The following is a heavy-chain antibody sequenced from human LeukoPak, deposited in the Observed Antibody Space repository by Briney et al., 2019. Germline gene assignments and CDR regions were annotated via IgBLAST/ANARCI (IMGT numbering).Heavy chain of an antibody. J-gene: IGHJ3*02. CDR1: GCSISSGYY. CDR3: ARVIVVVVAATHGMGAFDI. CDR2: IYHSGST. V-gene: IGHV4-38-2*02. Sequence: SETLSLTCTVSGCSISSGYYWGWIRQPPGKGLEWIGSIYHSGSTYYNPSLKSRVTISVDTSKNQFSLKLSSVTAADTAVYYCARVIVVVVAATHGMGAFDIWGQGTMVTVSS. D-gene: IGHD2-15*01.